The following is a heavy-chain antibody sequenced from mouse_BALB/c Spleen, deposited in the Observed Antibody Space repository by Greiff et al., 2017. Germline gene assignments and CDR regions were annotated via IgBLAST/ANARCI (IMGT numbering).Heavy chain of an antibody. CDR3: ARSAITAMDY. Sequence: VQLQQSGAELVRPGVSVKISCKGSGYTFTDYAMHWVKQSHAKSLEWIGVISTYYGDASYNQKFKGKATMTVDKSSSTAYMELARLTSEDSAIYYCARSAITAMDYWGQGTSVTVSS. V-gene: IGHV1S137*01. CDR2: ISTYYGDA. D-gene: IGHD2-4*01. J-gene: IGHJ4*01. CDR1: GYTFTDYA.